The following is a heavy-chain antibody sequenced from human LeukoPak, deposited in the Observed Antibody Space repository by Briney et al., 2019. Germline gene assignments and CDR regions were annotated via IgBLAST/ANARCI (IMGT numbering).Heavy chain of an antibody. D-gene: IGHD5-12*01. J-gene: IGHJ6*02. CDR1: GGTFSSYG. Sequence: SVKVSCKASGGTFSSYGITWVRQAPGQGLEWMGGIIPMFGTANYAQKFQGRVTITSDDSRSTAYMELSSLRSEDTAVYYCARESQRYAAVWGQGTTVTVSS. CDR2: IIPMFGTA. CDR3: ARESQRYAAV. V-gene: IGHV1-69*01.